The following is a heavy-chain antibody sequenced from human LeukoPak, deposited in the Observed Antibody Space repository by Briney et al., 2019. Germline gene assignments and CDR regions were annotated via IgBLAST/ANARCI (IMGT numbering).Heavy chain of an antibody. CDR3: AKAAEPHCSRTSCLRRFDP. D-gene: IGHD2-2*01. V-gene: IGHV3-30*02. Sequence: PGGSLRLSCAASGFTFSSYGMHWVRQAPGKGLEWVAVIWYDGSNKYYADSVKGRFTVSRDNSQNTLYLQMNSLRPEDAAVYYCAKAAEPHCSRTSCLRRFDPWGQGTLVTVSS. CDR2: IWYDGSNK. J-gene: IGHJ5*02. CDR1: GFTFSSYG.